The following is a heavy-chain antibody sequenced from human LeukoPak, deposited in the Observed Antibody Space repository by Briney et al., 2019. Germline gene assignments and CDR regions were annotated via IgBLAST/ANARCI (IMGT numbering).Heavy chain of an antibody. J-gene: IGHJ6*03. CDR3: ARGWFYYYYMDV. V-gene: IGHV4-39*07. CDR1: GGSISSSSYY. Sequence: SETLSLTCTVSGGSISSSSYYRGWIRQPPGKGLEWVGSIFPGGNTYYNPSLRRRVTISVDTSKNQFSLELSSVTAADTAVYYCARGWFYYYYMDVWGKGTTATVSS. CDR2: IFPGGNT. D-gene: IGHD2-15*01.